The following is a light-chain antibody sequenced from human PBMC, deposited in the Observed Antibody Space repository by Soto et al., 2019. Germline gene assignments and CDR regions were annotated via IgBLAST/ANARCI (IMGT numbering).Light chain of an antibody. CDR3: AAWDDSLNGLT. V-gene: IGLV1-47*02. CDR2: NNN. Sequence: QSALTQPASVSGSPGQSITISCTGTSSDVGNYNFVSWYQHHAGTAPKLLIYNNNERPSGVPDRFSGSKSGTSASLAISGLRSEDEAHYFCAAWDDSLNGLTFGGGTKLTVL. CDR1: SSDVGNYNF. J-gene: IGLJ2*01.